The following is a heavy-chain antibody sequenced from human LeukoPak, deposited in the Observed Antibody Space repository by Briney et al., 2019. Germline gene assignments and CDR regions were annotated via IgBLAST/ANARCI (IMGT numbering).Heavy chain of an antibody. CDR1: GYTFNKHG. J-gene: IGHJ4*02. CDR3: ARDPSNTSGWSPYFDY. D-gene: IGHD6-19*01. V-gene: IGHV1-18*04. Sequence: ASVKVSCKASGYTFNKHGITWVRQAPGQGLEWMGWISAYNGDTKYSQEFQGRVTLLTDTSASSAYMELRSLRSDDTAVYYCARDPSNTSGWSPYFDYWGQGALVTVSS. CDR2: ISAYNGDT.